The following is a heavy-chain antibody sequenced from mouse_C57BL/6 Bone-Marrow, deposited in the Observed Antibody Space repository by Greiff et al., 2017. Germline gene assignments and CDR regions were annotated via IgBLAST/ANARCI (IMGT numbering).Heavy chain of an antibody. V-gene: IGHV1-81*01. Sequence: LVESGAELARPGASVKLSCKASGYTFTSYGISWVKQRTGQGLEWIGEIYPRSGNTYYNEKFKGKATLTADKSSSIAYMELRSLTSEDSAVYFCARPSTVVEDYWGQGTTLTVSS. J-gene: IGHJ2*01. CDR2: IYPRSGNT. D-gene: IGHD1-1*01. CDR1: GYTFTSYG. CDR3: ARPSTVVEDY.